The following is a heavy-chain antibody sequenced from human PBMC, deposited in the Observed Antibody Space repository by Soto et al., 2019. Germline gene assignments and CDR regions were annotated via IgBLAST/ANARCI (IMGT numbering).Heavy chain of an antibody. CDR2: IYYSGST. V-gene: IGHV4-59*01. CDR3: ARVTSGYRPHFEY. CDR1: GGSISGYY. D-gene: IGHD3-3*01. J-gene: IGHJ4*02. Sequence: QVQLQESGPGLVKPSETLSLTCTVSGGSISGYYWSWIRQPPGKGLESIGYIYYSGSTNYKPSLKSRATISVDTPKNQFSLKLSSVTAADTAVYYCARVTSGYRPHFEYWGQGTLVTVSS.